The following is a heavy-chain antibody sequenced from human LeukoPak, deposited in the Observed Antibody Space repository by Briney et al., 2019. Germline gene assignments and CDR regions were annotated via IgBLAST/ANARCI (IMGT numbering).Heavy chain of an antibody. CDR3: ARVGYDVLTGYTPLDY. CDR1: GGSISSSNYY. V-gene: IGHV4-61*01. D-gene: IGHD3-9*01. CDR2: IDDSGNT. Sequence: PSETLSLTCSVSGGSISSSNYYWSWIRQPPGKALDWIGYIDDSGNTKYNPALKSRVTISLDTSRIQFSLKVHSVTAADTAVYYCARVGYDVLTGYTPLDYWGQGTLVTVSS. J-gene: IGHJ4*02.